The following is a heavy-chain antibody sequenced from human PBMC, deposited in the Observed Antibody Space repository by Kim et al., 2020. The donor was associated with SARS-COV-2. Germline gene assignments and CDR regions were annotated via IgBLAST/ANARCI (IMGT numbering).Heavy chain of an antibody. D-gene: IGHD3-10*01. V-gene: IGHV1-3*01. J-gene: IGHJ6*02. CDR1: GYTFTNYA. CDR2: INAGNGNT. Sequence: ASVKVSCKASGYTFTNYAMQWVRQAPGQSLEWMGWINAGNGNTKYSQKFQGRVTITRDTSASTVYMELSSLRSEDRAVYYCARDLFGSGSYYHEDYYYYGMDVWGQGTTVTVSS. CDR3: ARDLFGSGSYYHEDYYYYGMDV.